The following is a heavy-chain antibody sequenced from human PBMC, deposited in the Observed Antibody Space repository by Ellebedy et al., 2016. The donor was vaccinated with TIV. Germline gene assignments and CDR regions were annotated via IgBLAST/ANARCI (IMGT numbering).Heavy chain of an antibody. Sequence: GESLKISCAASGFTFSSYAMHWVRQAPGKGLEFVSAISSTGGSTYYANSVKGRFTISSDNSKNTLYLQMGSLRAEDMAVYYCEREGDYVWGSYRLNAFDIWGQGTMVTVSS. V-gene: IGHV3-64*01. D-gene: IGHD3-16*02. CDR1: GFTFSSYA. CDR2: ISSTGGST. J-gene: IGHJ3*02. CDR3: EREGDYVWGSYRLNAFDI.